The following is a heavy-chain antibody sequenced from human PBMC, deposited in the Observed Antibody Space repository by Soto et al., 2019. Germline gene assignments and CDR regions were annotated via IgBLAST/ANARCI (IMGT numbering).Heavy chain of an antibody. CDR3: AKDRGEYSYTYYYYYYGMDV. J-gene: IGHJ6*02. V-gene: IGHV3-9*01. Sequence: GGSLRLSCAASGFTFDDYAMHWVRQAPGKGLEWVSGISWNSGSIGYADSVKGRFTISRDNSKNTLYLQMNSLRAEDTAVYYCAKDRGEYSYTYYYYYYGMDVWGQGTTVTVSS. CDR1: GFTFDDYA. D-gene: IGHD5-18*01. CDR2: ISWNSGSI.